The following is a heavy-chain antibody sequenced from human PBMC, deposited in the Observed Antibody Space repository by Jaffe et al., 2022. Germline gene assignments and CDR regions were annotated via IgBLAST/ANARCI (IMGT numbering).Heavy chain of an antibody. V-gene: IGHV1-46*03. CDR1: GYTFTSHY. J-gene: IGHJ4*02. CDR2: INPGGGST. D-gene: IGHD6-19*01. CDR3: ARVHLPYEWLANYFDY. Sequence: QVQLVQSGAEVKKPGASVKVSCKASGYTFTSHYMHWVRQAPGQGLEWMGIINPGGGSTSYAQKFQGRVTMTRDTSTSTVYMELSSLRSEDTAVYYCARVHLPYEWLANYFDYWGQGTLVTVSS.